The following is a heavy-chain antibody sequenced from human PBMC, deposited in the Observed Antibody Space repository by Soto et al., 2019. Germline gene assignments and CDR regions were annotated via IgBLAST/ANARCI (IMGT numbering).Heavy chain of an antibody. Sequence: QVQLVQSGAEVKKPGASVKVSCKASGYTFTTYDVNWMRQATGQGPEWLGWMNPYNGDTGYAQKFQGRDTLTRDTSMNTAYLELSSLTYEDTAVYYCARNRRETGDFDYWGQGTLVTVSS. D-gene: IGHD7-27*01. J-gene: IGHJ4*02. CDR2: MNPYNGDT. CDR1: GYTFTTYD. CDR3: ARNRRETGDFDY. V-gene: IGHV1-8*02.